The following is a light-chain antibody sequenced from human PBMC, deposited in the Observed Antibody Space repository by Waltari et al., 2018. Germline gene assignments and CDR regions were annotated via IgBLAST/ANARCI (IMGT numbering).Light chain of an antibody. Sequence: QSVLTQPPSVSGAPGQWVTISCTGSSSNIGAGYDVHWYQQLPGTAPKLLLYVNNRRPAGVPDRFSGSRSPTSASLAITGLQPEDEADYYCQSFDISLNGWVFGGGTKVTVL. CDR2: VNN. V-gene: IGLV1-40*01. CDR3: QSFDISLNGWV. CDR1: SSNIGAGYD. J-gene: IGLJ3*02.